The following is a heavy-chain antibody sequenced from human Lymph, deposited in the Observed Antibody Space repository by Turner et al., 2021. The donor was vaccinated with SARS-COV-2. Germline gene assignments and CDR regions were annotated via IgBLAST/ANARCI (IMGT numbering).Heavy chain of an antibody. V-gene: IGHV1-8*01. CDR2: MNPNIGYT. CDR3: AKGDGYPPHGLLDP. Sequence: QVQLVQSGAEVKKPGASVTVSCKASGYTFTSYDPNWVRQATGQGLEWMGWMNPNIGYTGYAQKFQGRVTMTRNTSISTAYMELNSLTSDDTAVYYCAKGDGYPPHGLLDPWGQGTLVTVSS. J-gene: IGHJ5*02. CDR1: GYTFTSYD. D-gene: IGHD6-25*01.